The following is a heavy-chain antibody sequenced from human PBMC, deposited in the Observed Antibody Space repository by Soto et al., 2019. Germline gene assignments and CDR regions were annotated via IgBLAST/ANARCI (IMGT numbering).Heavy chain of an antibody. CDR1: GGSFSGYY. CDR2: INHSGST. J-gene: IGHJ6*03. CDR3: ARDYSNYYYYYYMDV. D-gene: IGHD4-4*01. V-gene: IGHV4-34*01. Sequence: QVQLQQWGAGLLKPSETLSLTCAVYGGSFSGYYWSWIRQPPGKGLEWIGEINHSGSTNYNPSLKSRATISVDTSKNRFSLKLSSVTAADTAVYYCARDYSNYYYYYYMDVWGKGTTVTVSS.